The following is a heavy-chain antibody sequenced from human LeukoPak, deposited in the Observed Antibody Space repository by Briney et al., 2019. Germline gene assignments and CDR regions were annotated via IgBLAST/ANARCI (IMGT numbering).Heavy chain of an antibody. CDR3: ARDQYYYDSSGYRPHDAFDI. D-gene: IGHD3-22*01. Sequence: GGSVRLSCAASGFTFSDYYMSWIRQAPGKGLEWVSYISSSGSTIYYADSVKGRFTISRDNAKNSLYLQMNSLRAEDTAVYYCARDQYYYDSSGYRPHDAFDIWGQGTMVTVSS. CDR1: GFTFSDYY. V-gene: IGHV3-11*01. CDR2: ISSSGSTI. J-gene: IGHJ3*02.